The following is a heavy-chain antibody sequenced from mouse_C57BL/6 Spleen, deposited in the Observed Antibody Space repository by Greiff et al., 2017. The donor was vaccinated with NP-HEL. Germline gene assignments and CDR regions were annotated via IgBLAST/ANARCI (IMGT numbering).Heavy chain of an antibody. Sequence: EVKLMESGGDLVKPGGSLKLSCAASGFTFSSYGMSWVRQTPDKRLEWVATISSGGSYTYYPDSVKGRVTLTRDNAKNTLYLQMSSLKSEDTAMYYCARHDITTVVATDAYWGQGTLVTVSA. CDR1: GFTFSSYG. J-gene: IGHJ3*01. CDR3: ARHDITTVVATDAY. CDR2: ISSGGSYT. D-gene: IGHD1-1*01. V-gene: IGHV5-6*01.